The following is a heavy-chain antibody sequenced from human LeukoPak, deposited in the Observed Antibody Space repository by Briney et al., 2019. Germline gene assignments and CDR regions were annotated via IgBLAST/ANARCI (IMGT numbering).Heavy chain of an antibody. Sequence: SVKVSCKASGGTFSSYAISWVRQAPGQGLEWMGGIIPIFGTANYAQKFQGRVTITTDESTSTAYMELSSLGSEDTAVYYCARETVGYCSSTSCYFDYWGQGTLVTVSS. D-gene: IGHD2-2*01. V-gene: IGHV1-69*05. CDR1: GGTFSSYA. J-gene: IGHJ4*02. CDR2: IIPIFGTA. CDR3: ARETVGYCSSTSCYFDY.